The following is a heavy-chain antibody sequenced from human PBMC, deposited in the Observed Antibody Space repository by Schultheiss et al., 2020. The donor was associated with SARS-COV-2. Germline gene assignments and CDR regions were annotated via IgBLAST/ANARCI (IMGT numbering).Heavy chain of an antibody. V-gene: IGHV4-31*03. D-gene: IGHD3-10*01. CDR2: IYYSGST. Sequence: LRLSCTVSGGSISSGGYYWSWIRQHPGKGLEWIGYIYYSGSTYYNPSLKSRVTISVDTSKNQFSLKLSSVTAADTAVYYCARAPAEWLGAEYDYWGQGTLVTVSS. CDR3: ARAPAEWLGAEYDY. CDR1: GGSISSGGYY. J-gene: IGHJ4*02.